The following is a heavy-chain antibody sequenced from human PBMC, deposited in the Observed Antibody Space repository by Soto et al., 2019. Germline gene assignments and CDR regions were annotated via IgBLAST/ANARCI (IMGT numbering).Heavy chain of an antibody. D-gene: IGHD6-19*01. CDR1: GGTFSSYA. CDR2: IIPIFGTA. CDR3: ARDDIAVAGRSSYYYYYYGMDV. Sequence: QVQLVQSGAEVKKPGSSVKVSCKASGGTFSSYAISWVRQAPGQGLEWMGGIIPIFGTANYAQKFQGRVTITADESTSTAYMELSSLRSEDTAVYYCARDDIAVAGRSSYYYYYYGMDVWGQGTTVTVSS. V-gene: IGHV1-69*01. J-gene: IGHJ6*02.